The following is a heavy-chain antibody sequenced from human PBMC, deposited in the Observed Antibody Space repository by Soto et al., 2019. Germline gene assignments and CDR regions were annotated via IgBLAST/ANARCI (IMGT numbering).Heavy chain of an antibody. Sequence: QVQLVESGGGVVQPGRSLRLSCAASGFTFSSYAMHWVRQAPGKGLEWVAVISYDGSNKYYADSVKGRFTISRDNSKNTLYLQMNSLRAEDTAVYYCAKIFSIAARSGYYYYYYGMDVWGQGTTVTVSS. CDR3: AKIFSIAARSGYYYYYYGMDV. CDR2: ISYDGSNK. J-gene: IGHJ6*02. CDR1: GFTFSSYA. D-gene: IGHD6-6*01. V-gene: IGHV3-30-3*02.